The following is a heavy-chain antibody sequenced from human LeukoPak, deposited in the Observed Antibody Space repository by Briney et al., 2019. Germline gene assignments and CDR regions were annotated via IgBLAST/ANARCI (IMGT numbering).Heavy chain of an antibody. Sequence: GGSLRLSCAASGFTFSSYEMTWVRQAPGKGLEWVSAISASGDTTYYADSVRGRFTISRDNSKNTLYLQMNSLRAEDTALYYCAKESLRGHSYGFDNWGQGTLVTVSS. J-gene: IGHJ4*02. V-gene: IGHV3-23*01. CDR2: ISASGDTT. CDR3: AKESLRGHSYGFDN. CDR1: GFTFSSYE. D-gene: IGHD5-18*01.